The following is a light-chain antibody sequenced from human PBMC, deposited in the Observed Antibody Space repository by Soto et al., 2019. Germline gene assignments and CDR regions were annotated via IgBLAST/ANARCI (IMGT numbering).Light chain of an antibody. V-gene: IGKV3-15*01. CDR2: GAS. Sequence: EIVLTQSPGTLSLSPGERATLSCRASQSVSSSYLAWYQQRPGRAPRLLISGASTRATGIPARFSGSGSGTEFTLTISSLQSEDFAVYYCQQYNNWPPYTFGQGTKVDIK. J-gene: IGKJ2*01. CDR3: QQYNNWPPYT. CDR1: QSVSSSY.